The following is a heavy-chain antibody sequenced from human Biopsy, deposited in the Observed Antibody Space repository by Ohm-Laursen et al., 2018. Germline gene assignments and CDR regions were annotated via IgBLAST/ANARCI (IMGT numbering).Heavy chain of an antibody. Sequence: SLRLSCSASGFTFSSYGMHWVRQAPGKGLEWVSLISNDGDIKYSADSMEGRFTISRDNSRNTLFLQMNSLKAEDTAVYYSAKDRFPYTSGYSSVFEYWGQGTLVTVSS. V-gene: IGHV3-30*18. D-gene: IGHD3-22*01. J-gene: IGHJ4*02. CDR3: AKDRFPYTSGYSSVFEY. CDR1: GFTFSSYG. CDR2: ISNDGDIK.